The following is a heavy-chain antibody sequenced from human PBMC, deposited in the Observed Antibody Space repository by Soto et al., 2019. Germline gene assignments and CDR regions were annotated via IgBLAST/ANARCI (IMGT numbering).Heavy chain of an antibody. Sequence: QVQLVESGGGWVKPGGAVRLSCEASGFTFSDYYMSWIRQAPGKGLEWVSYISSSGSTIYYADSVKGRFTISRDNAKNSLYLQMTSLRAEDTAVYYCARAVAAAGYYYYYYYYMDVWGKGTTVTVSS. V-gene: IGHV3-11*01. D-gene: IGHD6-13*01. CDR1: GFTFSDYY. CDR3: ARAVAAAGYYYYYYYYMDV. J-gene: IGHJ6*03. CDR2: ISSSGSTI.